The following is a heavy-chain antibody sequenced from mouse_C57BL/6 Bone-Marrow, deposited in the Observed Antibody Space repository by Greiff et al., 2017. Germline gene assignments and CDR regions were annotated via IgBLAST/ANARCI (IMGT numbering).Heavy chain of an antibody. J-gene: IGHJ3*01. CDR3: GSSNLAWFAY. V-gene: IGHV1-26*01. Sequence: VQLQQSGPELVKPGASVKISCKASGYTFTDYYMNWVKQSHGKSLEWIGDINPYNGGTSYNQKFKGKATLTVDKSSSTAYMELRSLTSEDSAVYYCGSSNLAWFAYWGQGTLVTVSA. CDR2: INPYNGGT. CDR1: GYTFTDYY. D-gene: IGHD2-5*01.